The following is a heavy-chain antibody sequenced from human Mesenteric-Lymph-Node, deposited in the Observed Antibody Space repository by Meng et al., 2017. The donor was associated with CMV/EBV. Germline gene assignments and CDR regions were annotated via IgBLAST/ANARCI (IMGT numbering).Heavy chain of an antibody. Sequence: ASVKVSCKASGYSVTDYYMHWVRQAPGQGLEWMGWIHPHSGTTEYSQKFQGRVTLTLDTSINTAYIELSSLRSDDTAVYYCARGPLYCSTTSCNSNWFAPWGQGTLVTVSS. D-gene: IGHD2-2*01. CDR3: ARGPLYCSTTSCNSNWFAP. CDR2: IHPHSGTT. J-gene: IGHJ5*02. V-gene: IGHV1-2*02. CDR1: GYSVTDYY.